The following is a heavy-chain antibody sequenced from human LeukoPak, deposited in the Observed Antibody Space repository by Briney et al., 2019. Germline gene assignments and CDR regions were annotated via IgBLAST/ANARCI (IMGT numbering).Heavy chain of an antibody. CDR1: GFTFSSYA. CDR2: ISGSGDNT. J-gene: IGHJ4*02. D-gene: IGHD1-1*01. Sequence: GGSLRLSCAASGFTFSSYAMSWVRQAPGKGLEWVSAISGSGDNTYYADSMKGRFTISRDNAKNTLYLQVSSLRAEDTAVYYCAGRRLGTYYFDYWGQGTLVTVSS. CDR3: AGRRLGTYYFDY. V-gene: IGHV3-23*01.